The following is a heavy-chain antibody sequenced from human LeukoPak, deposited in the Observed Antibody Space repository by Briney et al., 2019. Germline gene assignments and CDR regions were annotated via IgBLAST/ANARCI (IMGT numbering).Heavy chain of an antibody. CDR1: GGSISSYY. CDR2: IYYSGTT. Sequence: SETLSLTCTVSGGSISSYYWSWIRQAPGKGLEWIGYIYYSGTTKYNPSLMSRVTISVDTSKNQFSLRLGSVAAADTAVYYCARRGGSYFYYWGQGTLVTVSS. J-gene: IGHJ4*02. CDR3: ARRGGSYFYY. V-gene: IGHV4-59*08. D-gene: IGHD1-26*01.